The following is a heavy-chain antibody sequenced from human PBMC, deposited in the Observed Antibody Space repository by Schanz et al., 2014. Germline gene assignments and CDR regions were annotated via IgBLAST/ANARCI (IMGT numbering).Heavy chain of an antibody. J-gene: IGHJ4*02. CDR1: GITFSDYA. Sequence: EVQLVESGGGLVQPGGSLRLSCAASGITFSDYAMSWVRQAPGKGLEWVSTIASGGSHTFYADSVTGRFTISGDNSKNTLFLQMNSLRVEDTAIYYCAKDLAAVGVFDYWGQGTLATVSS. CDR2: IASGGSHT. D-gene: IGHD6-13*01. V-gene: IGHV3-23*04. CDR3: AKDLAAVGVFDY.